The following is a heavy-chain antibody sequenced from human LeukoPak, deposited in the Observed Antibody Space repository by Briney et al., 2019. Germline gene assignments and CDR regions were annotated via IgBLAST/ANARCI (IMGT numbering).Heavy chain of an antibody. V-gene: IGHV3-7*01. CDR1: GFTFSSYW. CDR3: ARDWGTPLLYYFDY. J-gene: IGHJ4*02. Sequence: GGSLRLSCAVSGFTFSSYWMSWVRQAPGKGLEWVANIKQDGSEKYYVDSMKGRFTISRDNAKNSLYLQMNSLRAEDTAVYYCARDWGTPLLYYFDYWGQGTLVTVSS. D-gene: IGHD3-16*01. CDR2: IKQDGSEK.